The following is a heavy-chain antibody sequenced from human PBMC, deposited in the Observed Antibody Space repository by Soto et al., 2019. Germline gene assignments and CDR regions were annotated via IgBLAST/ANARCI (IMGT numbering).Heavy chain of an antibody. D-gene: IGHD6-13*01. CDR1: GYTFTGYY. CDR3: ARQLRNTYSSSWYDWFDP. CDR2: INPNSGGT. V-gene: IGHV1-2*04. J-gene: IGHJ5*02. Sequence: GASVKVSCKASGYTFTGYYMHWVRQAPGQGLEWMGWINPNSGGTNYAQKFQGWVTMTRDTSISTAYMELSRLRSDDTAVYYCARQLRNTYSSSWYDWFDPWGQGTLVTVSS.